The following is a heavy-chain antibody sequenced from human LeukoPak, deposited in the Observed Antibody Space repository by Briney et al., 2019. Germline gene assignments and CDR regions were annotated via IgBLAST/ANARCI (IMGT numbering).Heavy chain of an antibody. Sequence: SETLSLTCTVSGGSISSSSYNWGWIRQPPGKGLEWIGSIYYTGSTYYDPSLKSRVTISVDTSKNQFSLNLSSVTAADTAVYYCARHWRGTTGNAVAGMPPGYWGQGTLVTASS. CDR1: GGSISSSSYN. D-gene: IGHD6-19*01. CDR2: IYYTGST. J-gene: IGHJ4*02. CDR3: ARHWRGTTGNAVAGMPPGY. V-gene: IGHV4-39*01.